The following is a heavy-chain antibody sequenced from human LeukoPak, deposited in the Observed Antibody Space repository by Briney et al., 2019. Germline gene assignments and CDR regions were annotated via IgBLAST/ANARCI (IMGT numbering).Heavy chain of an antibody. CDR3: ARGGWGYYDSSGYYY. J-gene: IGHJ4*02. Sequence: SETLSLTCTVSGGSISIYYWSWIRQPPGKGLEWIGYIYYSGSTNYNPSLKSRVTISVDTSKNQFSLKLSSVTAADTAVYYCARGGWGYYDSSGYYYWGQGTLVTVSS. V-gene: IGHV4-59*01. CDR1: GGSISIYY. CDR2: IYYSGST. D-gene: IGHD3-22*01.